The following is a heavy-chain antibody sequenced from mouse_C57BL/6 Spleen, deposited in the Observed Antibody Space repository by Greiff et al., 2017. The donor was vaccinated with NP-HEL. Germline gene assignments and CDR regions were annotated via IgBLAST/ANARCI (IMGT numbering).Heavy chain of an antibody. D-gene: IGHD2-1*01. Sequence: QVQLQQSGPELVKPGASVKISCKASGYAFSSSWMNWVKQRPGKGLEWIGRIYPGDGDTNYNGKFKGKATLTADKSSSTAYMQLSSLTSEDSAVYFCAKELQAWFAYWGQGTLVTVSA. CDR3: AKELQAWFAY. CDR1: GYAFSSSW. J-gene: IGHJ3*01. CDR2: IYPGDGDT. V-gene: IGHV1-82*01.